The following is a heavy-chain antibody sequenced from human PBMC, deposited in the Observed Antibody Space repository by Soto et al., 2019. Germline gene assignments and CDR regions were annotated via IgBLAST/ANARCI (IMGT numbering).Heavy chain of an antibody. V-gene: IGHV3-21*01. Sequence: PGGSLRLSCAASGFSFDTYNMNWVRQAPGKGLEWVSSISSGRPDIFYADSVRGRFTISRDDAKKSLFLQMNSLRADDTAVYYCARDHLGIAAGDFDLWGQGTLGTVSA. CDR1: GFSFDTYN. CDR3: ARDHLGIAAGDFDL. D-gene: IGHD6-19*01. CDR2: ISSGRPDI. J-gene: IGHJ4*02.